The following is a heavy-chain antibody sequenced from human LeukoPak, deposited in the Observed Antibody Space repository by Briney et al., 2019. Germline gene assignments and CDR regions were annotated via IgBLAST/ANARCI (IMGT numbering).Heavy chain of an antibody. J-gene: IGHJ4*02. V-gene: IGHV3-23*01. CDR2: ISGSVGNT. Sequence: GGSLSLSCAVSGLTFSSYAMSWVRQAPGRGLEWVSAISGSVGNTYYAGSVKGRFTTSRDNSKNTLYLQMNSLRAEDMAGYYCAKVAGYSSSWYHFDYWSQGTLVTVPS. CDR1: GLTFSSYA. CDR3: AKVAGYSSSWYHFDY. D-gene: IGHD6-13*01.